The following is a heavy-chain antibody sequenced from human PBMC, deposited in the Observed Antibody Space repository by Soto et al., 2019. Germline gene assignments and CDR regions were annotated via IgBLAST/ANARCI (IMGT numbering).Heavy chain of an antibody. J-gene: IGHJ3*02. CDR1: GYTLTELS. CDR2: FDPEDGET. D-gene: IGHD3-22*01. Sequence: GASVKVSCKVSGYTLTELSMHWVRQAPGKGLEWMGGFDPEDGETIYAQKFQGRVTMTEDTSTDTAYMELSSLRSEDTAVYYCAASQGYYDSSGYTGAFDIWGQGTMVTVS. CDR3: AASQGYYDSSGYTGAFDI. V-gene: IGHV1-24*01.